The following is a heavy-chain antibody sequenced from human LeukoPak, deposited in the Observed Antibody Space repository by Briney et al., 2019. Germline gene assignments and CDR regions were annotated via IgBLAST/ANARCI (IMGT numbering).Heavy chain of an antibody. CDR1: GWRFTSYW. CDR3: ARTVAARRAFDY. Sequence: GGALEISLQGSGWRFTSYWIGWVRPVPGKGLAWVGIIYPGDSDTRYSPSFQGQVTISADKSISTAYLQWSSLKASHTPMYYCARTVAARRAFDYWGQGTLVTVSS. D-gene: IGHD6-6*01. CDR2: IYPGDSDT. V-gene: IGHV5-51*01. J-gene: IGHJ4*02.